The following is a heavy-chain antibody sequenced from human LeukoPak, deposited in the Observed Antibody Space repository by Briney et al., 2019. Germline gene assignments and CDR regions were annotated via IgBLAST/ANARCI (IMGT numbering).Heavy chain of an antibody. CDR3: ARATDRSYDDFWSGYFSSFDY. Sequence: GGSLRLSCEASGFIFSESAMHWVRQAPGKGLEWVAVMSSDGANIYYAASVTGRFTISRENGADTLYLQMKSLTADDTALYYCARATDRSYDDFWSGYFSSFDYWGQGTLVTVSS. CDR1: GFIFSESA. J-gene: IGHJ4*02. V-gene: IGHV3-30-3*01. CDR2: MSSDGANI. D-gene: IGHD3-3*01.